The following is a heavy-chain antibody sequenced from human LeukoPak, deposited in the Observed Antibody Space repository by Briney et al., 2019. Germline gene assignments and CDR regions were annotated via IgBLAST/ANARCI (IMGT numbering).Heavy chain of an antibody. CDR3: AKDPEWELPFGMNV. J-gene: IGHJ6*02. Sequence: QSGGSLRLSCAASGFTFSSYAMSWVRQAPGKGLEWVSAISGSGGSTYYADSVKGRFTISRDNSKNTLYLQMNSLGAEDTAVYYCAKDPEWELPFGMNVWGQGTTVTVSS. CDR2: ISGSGGST. V-gene: IGHV3-23*01. CDR1: GFTFSSYA. D-gene: IGHD1-26*01.